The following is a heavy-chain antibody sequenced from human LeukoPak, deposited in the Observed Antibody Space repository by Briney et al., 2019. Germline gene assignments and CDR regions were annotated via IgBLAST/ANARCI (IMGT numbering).Heavy chain of an antibody. D-gene: IGHD2-8*01. CDR1: GGSISSSNYY. CDR2: IHYSGST. Sequence: PSETLSLTCTVSGGSISSSNYYWGWIRQPPGKGLKWIGTIHYSGSTNYNPSLKSRVTISVDTSKNQFSLKLSSVTAADTAVYYCARGGYCTNGVCYTTAAARRYYFDYWGQGTLVTVSS. V-gene: IGHV4-39*07. CDR3: ARGGYCTNGVCYTTAAARRYYFDY. J-gene: IGHJ4*02.